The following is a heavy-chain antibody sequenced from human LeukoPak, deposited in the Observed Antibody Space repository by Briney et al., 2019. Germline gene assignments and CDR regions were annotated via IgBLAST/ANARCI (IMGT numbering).Heavy chain of an antibody. Sequence: PGGSLRLSCAASGFTFSNYGMHWVRQAPGMGLEWVAVISYDESDKYYADSVKGRFTISRDNSKNTLYLQMNSLRPEDTAVYYCAKGVVAATNAAYYGMDVWGQGTTVTVSS. J-gene: IGHJ6*02. D-gene: IGHD2-15*01. CDR1: GFTFSNYG. CDR2: ISYDESDK. CDR3: AKGVVAATNAAYYGMDV. V-gene: IGHV3-30*18.